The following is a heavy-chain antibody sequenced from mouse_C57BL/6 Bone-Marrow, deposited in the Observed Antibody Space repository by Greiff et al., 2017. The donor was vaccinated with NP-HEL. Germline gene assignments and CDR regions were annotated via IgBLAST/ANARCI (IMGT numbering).Heavy chain of an antibody. CDR1: GFTFSSYA. Sequence: EVKLMESGGGLVKPGGSLKLSCAASGFTFSSYAMSWVRQTPEKRLEWVATISDGGSYTYYPDNVKGRFTISRDNAKNNLYLQMSHLKSEDTAMYYCARAGSTMITTRLFDVWGTGTTVTVSS. J-gene: IGHJ1*03. CDR3: ARAGSTMITTRLFDV. D-gene: IGHD2-4*01. V-gene: IGHV5-4*03. CDR2: ISDGGSYT.